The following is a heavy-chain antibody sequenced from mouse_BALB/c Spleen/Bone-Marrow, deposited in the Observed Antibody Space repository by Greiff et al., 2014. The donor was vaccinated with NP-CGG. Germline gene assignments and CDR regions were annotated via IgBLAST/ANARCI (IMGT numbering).Heavy chain of an antibody. Sequence: QVQLQQPGAELVRPGTSVKVSCKASGYAFTNYLIEWVKQRPGQGLEWIGVINPGSGGSNYNEKFKGKATLIADESSSTAYMQLSSLTSDDSAVYFCARDRLAWFAYWGQGTLVTASA. D-gene: IGHD2-14*01. CDR2: INPGSGGS. CDR3: ARDRLAWFAY. J-gene: IGHJ3*01. V-gene: IGHV1-54*01. CDR1: GYAFTNYL.